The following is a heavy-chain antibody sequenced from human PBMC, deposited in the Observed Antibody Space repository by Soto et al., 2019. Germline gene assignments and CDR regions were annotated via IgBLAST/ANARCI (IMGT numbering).Heavy chain of an antibody. V-gene: IGHV3-21*01. CDR3: TREITASDY. Sequence: GGSLRLSCTASGFTFGSYSMNWVRQAPGKGLEWVSSISSSSSHIYYVDSVKGRFTVSRDNAKNSVYLQMNSLRAEDTAVYYCTREITASDYWGQGTLVTVSS. CDR2: ISSSSSHI. J-gene: IGHJ4*02. CDR1: GFTFGSYS.